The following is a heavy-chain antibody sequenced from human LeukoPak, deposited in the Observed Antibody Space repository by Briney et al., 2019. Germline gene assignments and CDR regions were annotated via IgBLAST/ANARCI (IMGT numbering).Heavy chain of an antibody. Sequence: SETLSLTCAVPGGSISNNNWWSWVRQPPGRGLEWIGEIYHTGSTNYNPSLKSRVTISVDKPKNQSPHKQTSVTAADTAVYYCARASLEPYFSSSEGYYYAMDVWGQGTTVTVSS. J-gene: IGHJ6*02. V-gene: IGHV4-4*02. CDR3: ARASLEPYFSSSEGYYYAMDV. CDR1: GGSISNNNW. CDR2: IYHTGST. D-gene: IGHD6-6*01.